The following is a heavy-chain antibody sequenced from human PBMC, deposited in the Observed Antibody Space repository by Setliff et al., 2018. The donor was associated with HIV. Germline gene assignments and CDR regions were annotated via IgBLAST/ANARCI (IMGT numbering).Heavy chain of an antibody. V-gene: IGHV4-39*01. Sequence: SETLSLTCTVSGGSISSISYYWGWIRQPPGKGLEWIGSIYYSGSTYYNSSLKSRVTISVDTSKNQFSLKLNSVTAADTAMYYCARHPPYCSGGSCYRGRGYYFDYWGQGTLVTVSS. CDR1: GGSISSISYY. CDR3: ARHPPYCSGGSCYRGRGYYFDY. CDR2: IYYSGST. D-gene: IGHD2-15*01. J-gene: IGHJ4*02.